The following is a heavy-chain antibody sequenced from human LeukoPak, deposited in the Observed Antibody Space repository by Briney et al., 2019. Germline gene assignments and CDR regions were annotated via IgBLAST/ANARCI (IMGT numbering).Heavy chain of an antibody. CDR2: IYYNGGT. V-gene: IGHV4-31*03. J-gene: IGHJ4*02. CDR3: ARTPSKHYYDY. CDR1: GGSISSGAYY. Sequence: SETLSLTYTVSGGSISSGAYYWSWIRQHPGKGLEWIGYIYYNGGTYSNPSLESRIIISVDTSKNQFSLKLRSVTAADTAVYYCARTPSKHYYDYWGQGTLVTVSS.